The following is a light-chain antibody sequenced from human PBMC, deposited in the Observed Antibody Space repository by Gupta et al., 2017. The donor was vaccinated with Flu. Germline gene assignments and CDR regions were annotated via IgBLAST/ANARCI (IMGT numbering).Light chain of an antibody. V-gene: IGKV3-11*01. CDR3: RQRHSEPLT. CDR1: QTISSS. J-gene: IGKJ5*01. CDR2: DAS. Sequence: PATLPSSPGERAILSRRASQTISSSLAWYQQKPGQAPRPLIYDASNWPTGIPARFSGSGSGTDFTRTISSLEPEDFAVYYCRQRHSEPLTFGEGTRLEIK.